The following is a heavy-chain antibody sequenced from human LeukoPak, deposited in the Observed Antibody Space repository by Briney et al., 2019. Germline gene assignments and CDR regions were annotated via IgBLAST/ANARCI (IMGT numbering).Heavy chain of an antibody. CDR1: GYTFTSYG. J-gene: IGHJ6*02. Sequence: ASVKVSCKASGYTFTSYGISWVRQAPGQGLEWMGWISAYNGNTNYAQKLQGRVTKTTDTSTSTAYMELRSLRSDDTAVYYCARDDRIDGIYYYGMDVWGQGTTVTVSS. D-gene: IGHD5-24*01. CDR3: ARDDRIDGIYYYGMDV. CDR2: ISAYNGNT. V-gene: IGHV1-18*01.